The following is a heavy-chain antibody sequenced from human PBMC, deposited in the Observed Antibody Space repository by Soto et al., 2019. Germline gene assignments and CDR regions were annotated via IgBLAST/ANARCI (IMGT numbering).Heavy chain of an antibody. CDR2: IYYSGST. V-gene: IGHV4-59*01. Sequence: QVQLQESGPGLVKPSETLSLTCTVSGGSLTSYYWSWIRQPPGKGLEWIGYIYYSGSTNYNPSLKSRVTISVDTSRNQFSLELSSVTAADTAVYYCARRFSGGYGDYWGQGALITVSS. CDR1: GGSLTSYY. D-gene: IGHD5-12*01. CDR3: ARRFSGGYGDY. J-gene: IGHJ4*02.